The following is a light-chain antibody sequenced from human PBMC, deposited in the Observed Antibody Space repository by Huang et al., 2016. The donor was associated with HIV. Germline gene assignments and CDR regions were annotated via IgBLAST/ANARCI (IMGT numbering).Light chain of an antibody. CDR1: QSVNNK. Sequence: EVVMTQSPVTLSVSPGERATISCRASQSVNNKLAWFQQKPGQAPMLLIHDASIRATGIADRFSGSGCGTEFTLTISSLQSEDFAVYYCQQYNNWPPWTFGQGTKVEIK. CDR3: QQYNNWPPWT. CDR2: DAS. V-gene: IGKV3-15*01. J-gene: IGKJ1*01.